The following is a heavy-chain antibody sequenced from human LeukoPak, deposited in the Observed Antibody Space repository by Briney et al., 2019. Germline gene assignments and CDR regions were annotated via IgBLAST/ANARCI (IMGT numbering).Heavy chain of an antibody. V-gene: IGHV3-33*01. J-gene: IGHJ4*02. CDR2: IWYDGSNK. Sequence: GGSLRLSCAASGFSFSTYGMHWVRQAPGKGLEWVAVIWYDGSNKYYAGSVKGRFTISRDNSKNTVYLQMNSLRAEDTAVYYCARDFGGDSDFIYWGQGTLVTVSS. CDR3: ARDFGGDSDFIY. CDR1: GFSFSTYG. D-gene: IGHD2-21*01.